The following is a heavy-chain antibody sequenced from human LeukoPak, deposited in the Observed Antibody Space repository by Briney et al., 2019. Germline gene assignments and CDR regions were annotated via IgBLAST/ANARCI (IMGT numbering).Heavy chain of an antibody. D-gene: IGHD3-16*01. V-gene: IGHV4-59*01. J-gene: IGHJ6*03. Sequence: PSETLSLTCTVSGGSISSYYWSWIRQPPGKGLEYIGYIYYSGSTNYNPSLKSRLTISVDTSKNQFSLKLSSVTAADTAVYYCARETSQKGAHYMDVWGKGTTVTISS. CDR3: ARETSQKGAHYMDV. CDR2: IYYSGST. CDR1: GGSISSYY.